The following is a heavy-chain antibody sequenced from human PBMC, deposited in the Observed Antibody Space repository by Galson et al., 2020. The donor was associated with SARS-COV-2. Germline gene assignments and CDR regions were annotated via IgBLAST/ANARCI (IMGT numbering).Heavy chain of an antibody. D-gene: IGHD2-2*02. CDR3: ARHARPQYCSNTRCYKRGVFDI. CDR1: GGSISDYY. V-gene: IGHV4-59*08. J-gene: IGHJ3*02. CDR2: IYHSGST. Sequence: SETLSLTCTVSGGSISDYYWSWIRQPPGKGLEWIGYIYHSGSTNYNPSLKSRVTISVDTSKNQFSLKLSSVTAADTAVYYCARHARPQYCSNTRCYKRGVFDIWGQGTMVTVSS.